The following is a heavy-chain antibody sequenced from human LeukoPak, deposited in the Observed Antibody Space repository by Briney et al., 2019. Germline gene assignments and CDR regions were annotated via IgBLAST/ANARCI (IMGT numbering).Heavy chain of an antibody. Sequence: GGSLRLSCAASGFTFSSYGMHWVSQAPGKGLEWVAVISYDGSNKYYADSVKGRFTISRDNSKNTLYLHMNSLRAEDTALYYCAKDGSSSWYYFDYWGQGTLVTVSS. CDR1: GFTFSSYG. V-gene: IGHV3-30*18. D-gene: IGHD6-13*01. J-gene: IGHJ4*02. CDR3: AKDGSSSWYYFDY. CDR2: ISYDGSNK.